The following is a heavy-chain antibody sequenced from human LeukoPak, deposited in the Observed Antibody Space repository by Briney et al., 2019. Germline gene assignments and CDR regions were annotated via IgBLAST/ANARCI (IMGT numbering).Heavy chain of an antibody. CDR1: GFTFSSYS. J-gene: IGHJ4*02. V-gene: IGHV3-21*01. CDR2: ISSSSSYI. CDR3: ARDRMATTHFDY. D-gene: IGHD5-24*01. Sequence: GGSLRLSCAASGFTFSSYSMNWVRQAPGKGLEWVSSISSSSSYIYYADSVKGRFTISRDNAKNSLYLQMNSLRAEDTAAYYCARDRMATTHFDYWGQGTLVTVSS.